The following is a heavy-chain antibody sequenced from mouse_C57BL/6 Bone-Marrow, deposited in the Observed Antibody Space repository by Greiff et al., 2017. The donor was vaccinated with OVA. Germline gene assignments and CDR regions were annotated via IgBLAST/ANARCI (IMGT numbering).Heavy chain of an antibody. Sequence: EVQLVESGGGLVKPGGSLKLSCAASGFTFSDSGMHWVRQAPEKGLEWVAYISSGSSTFYDADTVNGRFTIYRDNAKNTLFLQMTSLRSEDAAMYYCASSGSSSFAYWGQGTLVTVSA. V-gene: IGHV5-17*01. J-gene: IGHJ3*01. CDR2: ISSGSSTF. D-gene: IGHD1-1*01. CDR1: GFTFSDSG. CDR3: ASSGSSSFAY.